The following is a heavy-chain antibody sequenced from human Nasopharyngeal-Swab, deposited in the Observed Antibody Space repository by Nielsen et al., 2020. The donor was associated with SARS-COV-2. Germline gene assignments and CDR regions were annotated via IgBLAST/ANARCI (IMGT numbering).Heavy chain of an antibody. CDR1: GFTFSSDA. D-gene: IGHD2-15*01. V-gene: IGHV3-23*01. J-gene: IGHJ4*02. CDR3: AKDDIRYCDGGSCLFDY. CDR2: ISSSVDST. Sequence: GESLKISCAASGFTFSSDAMSWVRQAPGKGLEWVSGISSSVDSTYYADSVKGRFTISRDNSKNTLFLQMNSLRAEDTAVYYCAKDDIRYCDGGSCLFDYWGQGTLVTVSS.